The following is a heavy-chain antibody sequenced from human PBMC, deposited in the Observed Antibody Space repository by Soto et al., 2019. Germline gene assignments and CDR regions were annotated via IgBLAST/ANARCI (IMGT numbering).Heavy chain of an antibody. D-gene: IGHD3-22*01. CDR2: ISYDGSNK. CDR1: GFTFSSYG. Sequence: PGGSLRLSCAASGFTFSSYGMHWVRQAPGKGLEWVAVISYDGSNKYYADSVKGRFTISRDNSKNTLYLQMNSLRAEDTAVYYCAKDAPLNYYDSSGYPPFDYWGQGTLVTVSS. CDR3: AKDAPLNYYDSSGYPPFDY. V-gene: IGHV3-30*18. J-gene: IGHJ4*02.